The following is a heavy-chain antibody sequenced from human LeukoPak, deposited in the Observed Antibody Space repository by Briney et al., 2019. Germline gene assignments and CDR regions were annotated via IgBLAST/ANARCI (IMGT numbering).Heavy chain of an antibody. V-gene: IGHV3-30-3*01. CDR1: GFTFSSYA. J-gene: IGHJ4*02. Sequence: GGSLRLSCAASGFTFSSYAVHWVRQAPGRGLEWVAVISYDGSNKYYADSVKGRFSISRDNSKNTLYLQMNSLRAEDTAVHYCARRYDGFDYWGQGTLVTVSS. CDR3: ARRYDGFDY. D-gene: IGHD3-3*01. CDR2: ISYDGSNK.